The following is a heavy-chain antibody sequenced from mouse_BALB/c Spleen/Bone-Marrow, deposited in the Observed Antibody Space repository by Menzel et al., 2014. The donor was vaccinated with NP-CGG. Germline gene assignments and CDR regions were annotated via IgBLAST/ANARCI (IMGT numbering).Heavy chain of an antibody. Sequence: VKVVESGPGLVAPSQSLSITCTVSGFSLTSYGVHWVRQPPEKGLEWLGVIWAGGSTNYNSALMSRLSISKDNSKSQVFLKMNSLQTDDTAMYYCARDRDYGNYGWFAYWGQGTLVTVSA. J-gene: IGHJ3*01. CDR2: IWAGGST. D-gene: IGHD2-1*01. CDR1: GFSLTSYG. CDR3: ARDRDYGNYGWFAY. V-gene: IGHV2-9*02.